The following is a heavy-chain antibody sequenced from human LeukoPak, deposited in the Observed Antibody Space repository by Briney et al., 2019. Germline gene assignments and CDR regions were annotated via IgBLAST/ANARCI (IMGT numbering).Heavy chain of an antibody. J-gene: IGHJ4*02. CDR1: GLTFSNYW. Sequence: GGSLRLSCAASGLTFSNYWMDWVRQAPGKGLEWVANIKPDGTTKFYVDSVKGRFTISRDNALNSLYLQMNSLRAEDTAIYYCVRSIPYGTTWYGRSDYWGQGTLVTVSS. D-gene: IGHD6-13*01. CDR3: VRSIPYGTTWYGRSDY. CDR2: IKPDGTTK. V-gene: IGHV3-7*03.